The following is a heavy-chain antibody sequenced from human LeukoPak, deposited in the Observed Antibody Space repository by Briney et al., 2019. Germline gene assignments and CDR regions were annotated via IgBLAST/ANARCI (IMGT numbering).Heavy chain of an antibody. CDR3: ARDRRPALGYCSSTSCYTSNWFDP. Sequence: PGGSLRLSCAASGFTFSSYGMHWVRQAPGKGLEWVAVIWYDGSNKYYADSVKGRFTISRDNSKNTLYLQMNSLRAEDTAVYYCARDRRPALGYCSSTSCYTSNWFDPWGQGTLVTVSS. CDR2: IWYDGSNK. D-gene: IGHD2-2*02. J-gene: IGHJ5*02. V-gene: IGHV3-33*01. CDR1: GFTFSSYG.